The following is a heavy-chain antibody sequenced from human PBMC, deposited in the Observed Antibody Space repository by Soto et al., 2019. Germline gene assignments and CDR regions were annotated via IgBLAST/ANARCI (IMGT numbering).Heavy chain of an antibody. CDR1: GGTFSSYA. V-gene: IGHV1-69*01. Sequence: QVQLVQSGAEVKKPGSSVKVSCKASGGTFSSYAISWVRQAPGQGLEWMGGIIPIFGTANYAQKFQGRVTITADESTSTAYMELSSLRSEDTAVYYCASLRWFGWSGFPTRRNWFDPWGQGTLVTVSS. D-gene: IGHD3-3*01. J-gene: IGHJ5*02. CDR3: ASLRWFGWSGFPTRRNWFDP. CDR2: IIPIFGTA.